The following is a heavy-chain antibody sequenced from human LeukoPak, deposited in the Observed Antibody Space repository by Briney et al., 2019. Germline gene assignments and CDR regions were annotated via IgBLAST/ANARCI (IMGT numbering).Heavy chain of an antibody. CDR1: GCTFTSYY. J-gene: IGHJ5*02. V-gene: IGHV1-46*01. CDR3: ARGRIVGAKSGWFEP. CDR2: INPSGGST. D-gene: IGHD1-26*01. Sequence: ASVKVSCKASGCTFTSYYMHWVRQAPGQGLEWMGIINPSGGSTSYAQKFQGRVTMTRDTSTSTGYMELSSLRSEDTVVFYCARGRIVGAKSGWFEPWGEGTLVTVSS.